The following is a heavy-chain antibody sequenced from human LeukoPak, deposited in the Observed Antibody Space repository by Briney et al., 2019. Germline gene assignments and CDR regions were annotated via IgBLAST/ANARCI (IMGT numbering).Heavy chain of an antibody. Sequence: GGSLRLSCAASGFTFSRYSMNWVRQAPGKGLEWVSSISTTSRYIYYADSVQGRFTVTRDNAKNSLSLQMNSLGADDTAVYFCARGNSDYDHDYWGQGTLVTVSS. CDR3: ARGNSDYDHDY. D-gene: IGHD5-12*01. CDR2: ISTTSRYI. J-gene: IGHJ4*02. CDR1: GFTFSRYS. V-gene: IGHV3-21*01.